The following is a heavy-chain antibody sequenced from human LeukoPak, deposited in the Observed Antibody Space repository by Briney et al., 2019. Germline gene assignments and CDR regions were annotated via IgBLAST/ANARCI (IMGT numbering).Heavy chain of an antibody. Sequence: ASVKVSCKASGYTFTSYGISWVRQAPGQGLEWMGWINPNSGGTNYAQKFQGRVTMTRDTSISTAYMELSRLRSDDTAVYYCASIGYCSSTSCYNPDYWGQGTLVTVSS. CDR2: INPNSGGT. V-gene: IGHV1-2*02. CDR3: ASIGYCSSTSCYNPDY. CDR1: GYTFTSYG. J-gene: IGHJ4*02. D-gene: IGHD2-2*02.